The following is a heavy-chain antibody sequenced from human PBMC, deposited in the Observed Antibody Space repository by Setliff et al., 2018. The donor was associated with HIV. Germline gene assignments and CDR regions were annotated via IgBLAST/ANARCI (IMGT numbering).Heavy chain of an antibody. CDR1: GGSLSDYY. D-gene: IGHD4-17*01. CDR2: ISSSGSTI. J-gene: IGHJ4*02. CDR3: AKGVQSLRPYYFDS. V-gene: IGHV3-11*04. Sequence: LSLTCGVYGGSLSDYYWNWIRQAPGKGLEWVSYISSSGSTIYYADSVKGRFTISRDNAKNSLYLQMNSLRAEDTAVYYCAKGVQSLRPYYFDSWGPGTLVTVSS.